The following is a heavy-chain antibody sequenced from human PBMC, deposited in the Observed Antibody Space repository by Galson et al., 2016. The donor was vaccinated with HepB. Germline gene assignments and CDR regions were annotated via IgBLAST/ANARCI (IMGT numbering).Heavy chain of an antibody. CDR3: AKDRYDILTGFLDY. Sequence: SLRLSCAASEFTFSSYAMSWVRQAPGKGLEWVSAISGSGGSTYYADSVKGRFTISRDNSKNTLYLQMNRLRAEDTAVYYCAKDRYDILTGFLDYWGQGTLVTVSS. CDR2: ISGSGGST. CDR1: EFTFSSYA. D-gene: IGHD3-9*01. V-gene: IGHV3-23*01. J-gene: IGHJ4*02.